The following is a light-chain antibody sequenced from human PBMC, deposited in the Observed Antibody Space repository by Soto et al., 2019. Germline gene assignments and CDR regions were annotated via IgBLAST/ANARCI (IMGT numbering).Light chain of an antibody. Sequence: QSVLTQPPSASGTPGQRVTISCSGGSSNIGVSGVNWYQHLPGTAPKLLIYTNSRRPSGVPDRFSGSKSGTSSSLTISGPQSGDEAFYYCAAWDYSLSAYVFGTGTK. CDR3: AAWDYSLSAYV. V-gene: IGLV1-44*01. CDR1: SSNIGVSG. CDR2: TNS. J-gene: IGLJ1*01.